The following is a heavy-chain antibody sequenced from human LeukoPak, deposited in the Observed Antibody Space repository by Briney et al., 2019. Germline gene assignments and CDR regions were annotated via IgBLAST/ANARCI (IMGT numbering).Heavy chain of an antibody. J-gene: IGHJ4*02. CDR3: AREPPPSNWNASPPPFDF. CDR2: INPRGGSS. D-gene: IGHD1-1*01. Sequence: ASVKVSCKASGFIFSSYYIHWVRQAPGQGLEWMGIINPRGGSSSSAQKFPGRVTMTTDKSTSTVYMELSSLRSDDTAVYYCAREPPPSNWNASPPPFDFWGQGTLVTVSS. CDR1: GFIFSSYY. V-gene: IGHV1-46*01.